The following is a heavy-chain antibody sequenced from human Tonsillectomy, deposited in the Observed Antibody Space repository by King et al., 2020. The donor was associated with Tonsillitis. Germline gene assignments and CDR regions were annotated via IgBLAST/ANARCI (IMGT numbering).Heavy chain of an antibody. CDR2: TYFRSQWYN. CDR3: ARDLKHNGAYYRLDY. D-gene: IGHD1-26*01. J-gene: IGHJ4*02. Sequence: VQLQQSGPALVKPSETLSLTCAISGDSVSSNSAAWNWIRQSPSRGLEWLGKTYFRSQWYNDYAVSVKSRITITPDTSKNQFSLQLTSVTPEDTAIYFCARDLKHNGAYYRLDYWGQGTLVTVSS. V-gene: IGHV6-1*01. CDR1: GDSVSSNSAA.